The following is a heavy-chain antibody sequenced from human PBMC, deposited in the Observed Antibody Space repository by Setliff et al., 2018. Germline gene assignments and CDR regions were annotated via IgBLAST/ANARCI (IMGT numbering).Heavy chain of an antibody. J-gene: IGHJ4*02. Sequence: ASVKVSCKVSGYRLIEVSMHWVRQAPGKGLEWMGGFDPEDEETNYAQKLQGRVTMTTDTSTSTAYMELRSLRSDDTAVYYCAREVGSRLDYWGQGTLVTVSS. CDR3: AREVGSRLDY. D-gene: IGHD6-13*01. CDR1: GYRLIEVS. CDR2: FDPEDEET. V-gene: IGHV1-24*01.